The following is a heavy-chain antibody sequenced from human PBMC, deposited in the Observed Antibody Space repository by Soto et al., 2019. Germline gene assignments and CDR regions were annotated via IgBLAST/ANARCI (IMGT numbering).Heavy chain of an antibody. CDR2: FHYTGIS. Sequence: SYIQSHTGTEAQGVDLGSYRISIFQQPGKGLEWIGYFHYTGISNYTSSLKSRVAISVDTSKNQFSLKLNSVTAADTAVDYCARMVYYDIWSQSYKTYDLDYRGQGTLVTVSS. CDR1: QGVDLGSY. CDR3: ARMVYYDIWSQSYKTYDLDY. V-gene: IGHV4-59*08. D-gene: IGHD3-3*01. J-gene: IGHJ4*02.